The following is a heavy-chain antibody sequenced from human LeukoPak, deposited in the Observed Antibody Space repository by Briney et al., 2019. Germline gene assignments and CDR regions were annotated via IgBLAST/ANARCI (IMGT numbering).Heavy chain of an antibody. J-gene: IGHJ4*02. D-gene: IGHD3-16*02. CDR1: GYTFTGYY. V-gene: IGHV1-2*02. CDR3: ARDTGDYVWGSYRFPTDY. Sequence: ASVKVSCKASGYTFTGYYMHWVRQAPGQGLEWMGWINPNSGGTNYAQKFQGRVTMARDTSISTAYMELRSLRSDDTAVYYCARDTGDYVWGSYRFPTDYWGQGTLVTVSS. CDR2: INPNSGGT.